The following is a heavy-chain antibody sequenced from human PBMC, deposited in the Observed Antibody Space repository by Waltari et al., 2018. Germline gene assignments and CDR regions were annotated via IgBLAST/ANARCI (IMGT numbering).Heavy chain of an antibody. CDR2: IRNDGSYK. D-gene: IGHD3-22*01. J-gene: IGHJ4*02. V-gene: IGHV3-30*02. CDR3: TKGVGDSSCYYYSSDFDY. Sequence: QVQLVESGGGVVQPGGSLRLSCAATGFTFSTYDMHWVRQAPGKGLEWVAFIRNDGSYKYFADSVKGRFTISRDNSKSTLYLQMNSLRAEDTAVYYCTKGVGDSSCYYYSSDFDYWGQGTLVTVSS. CDR1: GFTFSTYD.